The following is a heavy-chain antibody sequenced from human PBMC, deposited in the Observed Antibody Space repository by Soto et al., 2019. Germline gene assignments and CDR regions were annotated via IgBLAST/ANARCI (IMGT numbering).Heavy chain of an antibody. D-gene: IGHD6-13*01. J-gene: IGHJ6*02. CDR2: INPNSGDT. Sequence: ASVRVSCKASGYTFTGYYMHWVRQAPGQGLEWMGWINPNSGDTNYAQKFQGWVTMTRDTSISTAYMELSRLRSDDTAVYYCARDSIAAAGRYYYYGMDVWGQGTTVTVSS. CDR3: ARDSIAAAGRYYYYGMDV. V-gene: IGHV1-2*04. CDR1: GYTFTGYY.